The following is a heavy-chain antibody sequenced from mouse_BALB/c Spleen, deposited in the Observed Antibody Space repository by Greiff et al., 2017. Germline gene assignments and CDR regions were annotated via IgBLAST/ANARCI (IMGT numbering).Heavy chain of an antibody. V-gene: IGHV7-3*02. J-gene: IGHJ4*01. CDR2: IRNKANGYTT. D-gene: IGHD2-2*01. Sequence: EVHLVESGGGLVQPGGSLRLSCATSGFTFTDYYMSWVRQPPGKALEWLGFIRNKANGYTTEYSASVKGRFTISRDNSQSILYLQMNTLRAEDSATYYCARVWFYAMDYWGQGTSVTVSS. CDR1: GFTFTDYY. CDR3: ARVWFYAMDY.